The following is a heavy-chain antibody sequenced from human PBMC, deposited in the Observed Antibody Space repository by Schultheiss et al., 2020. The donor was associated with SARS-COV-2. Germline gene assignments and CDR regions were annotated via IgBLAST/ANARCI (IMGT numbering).Heavy chain of an antibody. CDR3: AKGLLWFGVQPPFDP. J-gene: IGHJ5*02. CDR2: ISYDGSNK. V-gene: IGHV3-30*18. D-gene: IGHD3-10*01. CDR1: GFTFSSYG. Sequence: GGSLRLSCAASGFTFSSYGMHWVRQAPGKGLEWVAVISYDGSNKYYADSVKGRFTISRDNSKNTLYLQMNSLRAEDTAVYYCAKGLLWFGVQPPFDPWGQGTLVTVAS.